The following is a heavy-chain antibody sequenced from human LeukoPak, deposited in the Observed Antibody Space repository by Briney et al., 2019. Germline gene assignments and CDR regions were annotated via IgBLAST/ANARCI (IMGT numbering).Heavy chain of an antibody. CDR2: IYYSGST. J-gene: IGHJ4*02. CDR3: ARATVVTRIDY. D-gene: IGHD4-23*01. CDR1: GGSFSGYY. Sequence: PSETLSLTCAVYGGSFSGYYWSWIRQPPGKGLEWIGYIYYSGSTNYNPSLKSRVTISVDTSKNQFSLKLSSVTAADTAVYYCARATVVTRIDYWGQGTLVTVSS. V-gene: IGHV4-59*01.